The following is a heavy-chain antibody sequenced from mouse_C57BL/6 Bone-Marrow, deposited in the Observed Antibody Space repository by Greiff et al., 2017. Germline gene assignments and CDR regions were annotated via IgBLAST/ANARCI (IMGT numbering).Heavy chain of an antibody. CDR2: IWSGGST. V-gene: IGHV2-2*01. CDR3: ARRYYGSSYGFAY. Sequence: VQRVESGPGLVQPSQSLSITCTVSGFSLTSYGVHWVRQSPGKGLEWLGVIWSGGSTDYNAAFISRLSISKDNSKSQVFFKMNSLQADDTAIYYCARRYYGSSYGFAYWGQGTLVTVSA. D-gene: IGHD1-1*01. CDR1: GFSLTSYG. J-gene: IGHJ3*01.